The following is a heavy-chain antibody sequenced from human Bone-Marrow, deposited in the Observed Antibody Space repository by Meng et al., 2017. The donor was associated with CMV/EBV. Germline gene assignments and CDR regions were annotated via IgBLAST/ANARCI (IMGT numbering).Heavy chain of an antibody. J-gene: IGHJ5*02. V-gene: IGHV1-2*02. CDR1: GYTFTSYD. D-gene: IGHD3-3*01. Sequence: ASVKVSCKASGYTFTSYDINWVRQATGQGLEWMGWINPKSGGTTYAQKFQGRVTMTRDTPSATAYLELTSLRSDDTAVYYCARDRGLGRITIFGVVISWFDPWGQGTLVTVS. CDR2: INPKSGGT. CDR3: ARDRGLGRITIFGVVISWFDP.